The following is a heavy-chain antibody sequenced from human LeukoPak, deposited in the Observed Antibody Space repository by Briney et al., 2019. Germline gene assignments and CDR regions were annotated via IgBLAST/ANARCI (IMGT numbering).Heavy chain of an antibody. V-gene: IGHV4-39*01. CDR1: GGSISSSSYY. J-gene: IGHJ4*02. Sequence: PSETLSLTCTVSGGSISSSSYYWGWIRQPPGKGLEWIGSIYYSGSTYYNPSLKSRVTISVDTSKNQFSLKLSSVTAADTAVYYCARVKYYDILTGFYYFDYWGQGTLVTVSS. D-gene: IGHD3-9*01. CDR3: ARVKYYDILTGFYYFDY. CDR2: IYYSGST.